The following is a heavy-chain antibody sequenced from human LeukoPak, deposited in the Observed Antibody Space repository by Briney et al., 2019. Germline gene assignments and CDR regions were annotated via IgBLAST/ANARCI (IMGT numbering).Heavy chain of an antibody. J-gene: IGHJ4*02. V-gene: IGHV4-39*01. D-gene: IGHD3-9*01. CDR3: ARLYYHTSRYYDC. CDR1: GGSVSIGSSY. CDR2: VYHTGTT. Sequence: SEALSLTCTVSGGSVSIGSSYWGWVRQPPGSGLEWIGTVYHTGTTYYNPSLRSRVTMSVDTSKNQFSLKMSSVTAADTAVYYCARLYYHTSRYYDCGGQGTLVTVSS.